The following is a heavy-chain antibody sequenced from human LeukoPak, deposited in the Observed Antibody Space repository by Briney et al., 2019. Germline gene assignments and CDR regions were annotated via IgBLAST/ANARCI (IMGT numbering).Heavy chain of an antibody. CDR2: IYYTGNA. J-gene: IGHJ4*02. V-gene: IGHV4-59*01. CDR1: GGSFSGYY. D-gene: IGHD3-10*01. Sequence: SETLSLTCAVYGGSFSGYYWSWIRQPPGKGLEWIGYIYYTGNANYNPSLKSRVTISVDTSKNQFSLKLSSVTAADTAVYYCARDRYYDSGSYYNWGQGTLVTVSS. CDR3: ARDRYYDSGSYYN.